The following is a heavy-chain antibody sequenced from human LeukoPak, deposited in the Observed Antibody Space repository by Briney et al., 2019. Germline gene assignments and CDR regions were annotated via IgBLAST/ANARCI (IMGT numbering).Heavy chain of an antibody. CDR3: ARARDGYNSAYSP. V-gene: IGHV1-69*01. Sequence: GSSVKVSCKASGGTFSSYAISWVRQAPGQGLEWMGGIIPIFGTANYAQKFQGRVTITADESTSTAYMELSSLRSDDTAVYYCARARDGYNSAYSPWGQGTLVTVSS. CDR1: GGTFSSYA. J-gene: IGHJ5*02. CDR2: IIPIFGTA. D-gene: IGHD5-24*01.